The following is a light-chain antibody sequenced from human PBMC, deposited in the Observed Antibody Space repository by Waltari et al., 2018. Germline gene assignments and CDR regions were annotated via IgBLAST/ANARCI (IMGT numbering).Light chain of an antibody. J-gene: IGKJ2*01. CDR2: AAS. V-gene: IGKV3-20*01. Sequence: DIVLTQSPGTLSLSSGATATLSCRASQSVSSNYLAWYQQKPGQAPSLLIYAASSRATGVPDRISGSGSGTDFTLTLSRLEPEDFAVYYCQQHGTSPYTFGQGTKLQIK. CDR3: QQHGTSPYT. CDR1: QSVSSNY.